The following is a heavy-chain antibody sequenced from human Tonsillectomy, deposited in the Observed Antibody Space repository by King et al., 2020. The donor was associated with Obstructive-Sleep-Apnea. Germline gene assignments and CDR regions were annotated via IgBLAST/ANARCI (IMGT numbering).Heavy chain of an antibody. CDR2: IYYSGST. Sequence: QLQESGPRLVKPSETLSLTCTVSGGSISSSYYYWGWIRQPPGKGLEWIGSIYYSGSTYSNPSLKSRVTIAIDTYKNQCSLKVNSVTAADTAVYYCATGGTLRVLSYWGQGTLVTVSS. D-gene: IGHD1/OR15-1a*01. V-gene: IGHV4-39*07. CDR3: ATGGTLRVLSY. J-gene: IGHJ4*02. CDR1: GGSISSSYYY.